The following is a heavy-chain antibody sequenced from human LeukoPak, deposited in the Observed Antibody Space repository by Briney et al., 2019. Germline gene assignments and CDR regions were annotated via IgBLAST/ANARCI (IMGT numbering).Heavy chain of an antibody. CDR1: GFTFSGYW. CDR3: ARDGTGSSPGDYFYYMDV. CDR2: TNTGGSRT. V-gene: IGHV3-74*01. J-gene: IGHJ6*03. D-gene: IGHD3/OR15-3a*01. Sequence: GGSLRLSCAASGFTFSGYWLHWVRQDPGKGLVWVAHTNTGGSRTTYADSVRGRFTISRDNAKNTLYLQMNSLRVDDTAIYYCARDGTGSSPGDYFYYMDVWGKGTTVTVSS.